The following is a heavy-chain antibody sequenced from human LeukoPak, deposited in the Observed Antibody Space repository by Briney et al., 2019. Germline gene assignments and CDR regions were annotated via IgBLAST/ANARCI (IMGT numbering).Heavy chain of an antibody. V-gene: IGHV3-7*01. Sequence: GGSLRLSCAASGFTFSSYWMSWVRQAPGKGLEWVANIKQDGSEKYYVDSVKGRFTISRDNAKNSLYLQMNSLRAEGTAVYYCARDVISGSGSIFDYWGQGTLVTVSS. CDR1: GFTFSSYW. CDR3: ARDVISGSGSIFDY. D-gene: IGHD3-10*01. J-gene: IGHJ4*02. CDR2: IKQDGSEK.